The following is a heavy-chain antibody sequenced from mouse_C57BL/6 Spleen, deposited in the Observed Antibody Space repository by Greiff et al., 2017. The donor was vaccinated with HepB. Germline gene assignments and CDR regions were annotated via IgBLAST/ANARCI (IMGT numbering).Heavy chain of an antibody. CDR1: GFTFSDYG. Sequence: EVKLMESGGGLVKPGGSLKLSCAASGFTFSDYGMHWVRQAPEKGLEWVAYISSGSSTIYYADTVKGRFTISRDNAKNTLFLQMTSLRSEDTAMYYCARFGGLRRFDYWGQGTTLTVSS. V-gene: IGHV5-17*01. J-gene: IGHJ2*01. D-gene: IGHD2-2*01. CDR2: ISSGSSTI. CDR3: ARFGGLRRFDY.